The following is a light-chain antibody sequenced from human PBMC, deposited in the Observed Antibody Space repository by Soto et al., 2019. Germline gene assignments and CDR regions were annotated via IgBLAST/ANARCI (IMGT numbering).Light chain of an antibody. J-gene: IGLJ2*01. CDR1: SSDVGGYDY. Sequence: QSVLTQPASVSGSLGQSITISCRGTSSDVGGYDYVSWYQQHPGKAPKLMIYEITNRPSGVSYRFSGSKSGNTASLTISGLQAEDEADYYCSSYTRRATLVFGGGTKVTVL. CDR2: EIT. CDR3: SSYTRRATLV. V-gene: IGLV2-14*03.